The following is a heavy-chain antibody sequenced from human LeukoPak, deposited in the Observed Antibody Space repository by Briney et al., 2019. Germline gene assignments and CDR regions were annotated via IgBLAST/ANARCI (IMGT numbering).Heavy chain of an antibody. J-gene: IGHJ4*02. CDR1: GYTLTGYY. V-gene: IGHV1-2*06. Sequence: ASVKVSCKASGYTLTGYYIHWVRQAPGQGLEWMGRINPNSGGTSSAEKFQGRVTMTRDTSITTAYMELSRLTSDDTAVYYCARDHFAGTYSNHYWGQGTLVTVSS. CDR2: INPNSGGT. D-gene: IGHD4-11*01. CDR3: ARDHFAGTYSNHY.